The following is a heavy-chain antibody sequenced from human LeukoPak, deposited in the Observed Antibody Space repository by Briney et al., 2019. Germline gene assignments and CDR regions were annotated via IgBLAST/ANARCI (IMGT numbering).Heavy chain of an antibody. J-gene: IGHJ4*02. Sequence: ASVKVSCKASGYTFTSYSINWVRQAPGQGLEWMGWISTYNGNTNYAQKLQGRVTMTTDTSTSTAYMELSSLRSEDTAVYYCARDRPYTGGWRGFDYWGQGTLVTVSS. CDR2: ISTYNGNT. D-gene: IGHD6-19*01. CDR3: ARDRPYTGGWRGFDY. V-gene: IGHV1-18*01. CDR1: GYTFTSYS.